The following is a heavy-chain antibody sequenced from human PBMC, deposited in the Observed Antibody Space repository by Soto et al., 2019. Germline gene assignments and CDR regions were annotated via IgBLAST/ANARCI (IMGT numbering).Heavy chain of an antibody. V-gene: IGHV3-30*18. Sequence: QVHLVESGGGVVQPGRSLRLSCAASGFSFSTYGMNWVRQAPGKGLEWVACISSDGNNKYYADSVKGRFTISRDNSKNSLYLQMNSLRAEDTAVYYCANGVRNYWAFDYWGQGTLVTVSS. J-gene: IGHJ4*02. D-gene: IGHD1-7*01. CDR3: ANGVRNYWAFDY. CDR1: GFSFSTYG. CDR2: ISSDGNNK.